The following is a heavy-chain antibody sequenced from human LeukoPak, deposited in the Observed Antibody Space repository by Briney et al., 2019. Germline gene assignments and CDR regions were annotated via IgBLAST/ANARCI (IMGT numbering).Heavy chain of an antibody. D-gene: IGHD1-1*01. Sequence: SETLSLTCTVSGGSISSYYWSWIRQPPGKGLEWIGYIYYSGSTNYNPSLKSRVAISVDTSRNQFSLKLSSVTAADTAVYYCARVPGGALNWFDPWGQGTLVTVSS. V-gene: IGHV4-59*08. CDR2: IYYSGST. CDR1: GGSISSYY. CDR3: ARVPGGALNWFDP. J-gene: IGHJ5*02.